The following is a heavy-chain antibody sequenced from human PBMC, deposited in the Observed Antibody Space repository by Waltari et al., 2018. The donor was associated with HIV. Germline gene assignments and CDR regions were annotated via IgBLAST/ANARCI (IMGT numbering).Heavy chain of an antibody. CDR1: GFTFSNAW. J-gene: IGHJ4*02. CDR3: TTVDYDFWSGYPYFDY. Sequence: EVQLVESGGGLVKPGGSLRLSCAASGFTFSNAWMSWVRRASGKGLEWVGRIKSKTDGGTTDYAAPVKGRFTISRDDSKNTLYLQMNSLKTEDTAVYYCTTVDYDFWSGYPYFDYWGQGTLVTVSS. V-gene: IGHV3-15*01. D-gene: IGHD3-3*01. CDR2: IKSKTDGGTT.